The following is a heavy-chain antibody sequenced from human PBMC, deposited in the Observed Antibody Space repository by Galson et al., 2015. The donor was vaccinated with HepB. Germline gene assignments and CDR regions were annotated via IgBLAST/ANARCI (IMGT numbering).Heavy chain of an antibody. CDR2: IIPIFGTA. Sequence: SVKVSCKASGGTFSSYSIIWVRQAPGQGLEWMGGIIPIFGTANYAQKFQGRVTIAADESTSPAYMVLRSLRYEDTAVYYCAYFTSGSAEDLHYWGQGTLVTVSS. V-gene: IGHV1-69*13. CDR3: AYFTSGSAEDLHY. J-gene: IGHJ1*01. CDR1: GGTFSSYS. D-gene: IGHD3-10*01.